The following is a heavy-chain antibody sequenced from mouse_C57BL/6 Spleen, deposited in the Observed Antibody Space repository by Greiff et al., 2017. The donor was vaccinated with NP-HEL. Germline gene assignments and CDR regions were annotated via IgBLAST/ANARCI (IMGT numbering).Heavy chain of an antibody. D-gene: IGHD1-1*01. J-gene: IGHJ2*01. CDR2: IWWDDDK. Sequence: QVTLKESGPGILQPSQTLSLTCSFSGFSLSTFGMGVGWIRQPSGKGLEWLAHIWWDDDKYYNPALKSRLTISKDTSKNQVFLKNANVDTADTATYYCARIGYYGSSYGYYFDYWGQGTTLTVSS. CDR1: GFSLSTFGMG. V-gene: IGHV8-8*01. CDR3: ARIGYYGSSYGYYFDY.